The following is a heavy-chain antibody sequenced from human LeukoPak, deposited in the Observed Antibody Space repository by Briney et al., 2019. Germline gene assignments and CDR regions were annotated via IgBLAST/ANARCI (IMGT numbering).Heavy chain of an antibody. CDR1: GFTFSTYG. CDR2: ISSDGSYK. CDR3: AKEAYRYGYFDY. D-gene: IGHD5-18*01. V-gene: IGHV3-30*18. Sequence: PGRSLRLSCAASGFTFSTYGIHWVRQAPGKGLEWVAVISSDGSYKYYADSVKGRFTISRDNSENTLYLQMNSLRAEDTAVYYCAKEAYRYGYFDYWGQGTLVTVSS. J-gene: IGHJ4*02.